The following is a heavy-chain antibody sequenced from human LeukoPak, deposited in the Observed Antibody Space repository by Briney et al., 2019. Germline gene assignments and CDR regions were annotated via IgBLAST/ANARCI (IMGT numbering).Heavy chain of an antibody. V-gene: IGHV3-48*03. CDR1: GFTFSSYE. D-gene: IGHD3-10*01. Sequence: GGSLRLSCVASGFTFSSYEMNWVRQAPGKGLEWLSYITTSDSTTHYADSVKGRFTISRDDAQNSLYLQMNSLRDDDTAVYYCARLSYDSGTHYTVYKYWGQGTLVTVSS. J-gene: IGHJ4*02. CDR2: ITTSDSTT. CDR3: ARLSYDSGTHYTVYKY.